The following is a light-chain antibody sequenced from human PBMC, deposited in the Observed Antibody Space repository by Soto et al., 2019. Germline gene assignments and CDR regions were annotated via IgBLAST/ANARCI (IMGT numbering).Light chain of an antibody. Sequence: VMTQSPATLSVSPGERATLSCRASQSVDHSLARYQGKPGQAPRLLIYRASTRATGIPARFSGGGSGTEFTLTISSLQSEDFAVYYCQQFHRWPITFGQGTRLEIK. CDR1: QSVDHS. V-gene: IGKV3-15*01. CDR3: QQFHRWPIT. J-gene: IGKJ5*01. CDR2: RAS.